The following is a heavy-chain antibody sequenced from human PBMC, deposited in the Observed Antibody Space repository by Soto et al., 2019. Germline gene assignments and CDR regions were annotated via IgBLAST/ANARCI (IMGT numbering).Heavy chain of an antibody. V-gene: IGHV4-34*01. CDR3: ARGRRGTVTIFGPPAPRFGGVYFDY. CDR2: INHSGST. Sequence: QVQLQQWGAGLLKPSETLSLTCAVYGGSFSGYYWSWIRQPPGKGLEWIGEINHSGSTNYNPSLKSRVTISVDTSKHQFSLKLSSVTAADTAVYYCARGRRGTVTIFGPPAPRFGGVYFDYWGQGTLVTVSS. J-gene: IGHJ4*02. CDR1: GGSFSGYY. D-gene: IGHD4-17*01.